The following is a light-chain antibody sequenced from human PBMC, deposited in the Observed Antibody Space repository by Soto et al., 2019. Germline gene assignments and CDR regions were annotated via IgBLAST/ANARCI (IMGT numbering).Light chain of an antibody. CDR3: QQHSNSPIT. V-gene: IGKV3-11*01. J-gene: IGKJ5*01. CDR1: QSVSSY. CDR2: DAS. Sequence: EIVLTQSPATLSLSPGERATLSCRASQSVSSYLAWYQQKPGQAPRLLIYDASNRATGIPARFSGSGSGTDFTLTISRPEPEDFAVYYCQQHSNSPITFGQGTRLEIK.